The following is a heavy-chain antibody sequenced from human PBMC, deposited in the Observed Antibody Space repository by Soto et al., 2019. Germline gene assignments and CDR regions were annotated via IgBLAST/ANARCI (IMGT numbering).Heavy chain of an antibody. D-gene: IGHD2-15*01. CDR2: INPSGGST. V-gene: IGHV1-46*01. Sequence: QVQLVQSGAEVKKPGASVKVSCKASGYTFTSYYMHWVRQAPGQGLEWMGIINPSGGSTSYAQKFQGRVTMTRDTSTSTVYMELSSMRSEDTAVYYCARAGNDCNGGSCYSLGYWGQGTLVTVSS. J-gene: IGHJ4*02. CDR3: ARAGNDCNGGSCYSLGY. CDR1: GYTFTSYY.